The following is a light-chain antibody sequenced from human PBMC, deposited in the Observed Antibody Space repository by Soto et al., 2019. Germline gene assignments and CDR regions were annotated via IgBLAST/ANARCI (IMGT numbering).Light chain of an antibody. CDR1: QAISSA. Sequence: AIQLTQSPSSLSASVGDRVTITCRASQAISSALAWYQQKAGKPLKLLIYDASNLESGVPSRFSGSGSGTEFTLTISSLQAEDFATYYCQQVSYSSTFGPGTIVDFK. J-gene: IGKJ3*01. CDR3: QQVSYSST. CDR2: DAS. V-gene: IGKV1-13*02.